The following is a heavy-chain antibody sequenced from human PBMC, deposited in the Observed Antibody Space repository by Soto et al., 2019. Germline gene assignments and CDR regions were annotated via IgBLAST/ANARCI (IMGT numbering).Heavy chain of an antibody. CDR2: IYHSGST. D-gene: IGHD2-2*01. CDR1: GGSISSGGYS. CDR3: ARDHIVLVPAAPHGMDV. J-gene: IGHJ6*02. Sequence: PSETLSLTCAVSGGSISSGGYSWSWIRQPPGKGLEWIGYIYHSGSTYYNPSLKSRVTISVDRSKNQFSLKLSSVTAADTAVYYCARDHIVLVPAAPHGMDVWGQGTTVTVSS. V-gene: IGHV4-30-2*01.